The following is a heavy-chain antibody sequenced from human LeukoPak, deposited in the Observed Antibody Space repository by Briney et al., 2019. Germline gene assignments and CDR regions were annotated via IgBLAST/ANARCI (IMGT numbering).Heavy chain of an antibody. D-gene: IGHD2-15*01. CDR1: GFTVSSNY. CDR3: ARARDCSGGSCYSDY. CDR2: IYSGGST. Sequence: GGSLRLSCAASGFTVSSNYMSWVRQAPGKGLEWVSVIYSGGSTYYADSVKGRFTISRDNSKNTLYPQMNSLRAEDTAVYYCARARDCSGGSCYSDYWGQGTLVTVSS. V-gene: IGHV3-66*01. J-gene: IGHJ4*02.